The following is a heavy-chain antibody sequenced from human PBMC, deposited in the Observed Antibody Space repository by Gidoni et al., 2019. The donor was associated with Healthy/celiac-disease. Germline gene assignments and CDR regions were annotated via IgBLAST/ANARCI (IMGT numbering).Heavy chain of an antibody. J-gene: IGHJ4*02. CDR1: GGPITSSSYY. Sequence: QLQLQESGPGLVKPSETLSLTCTVSGGPITSSSYYWGWIRQPPGKGLEWIGSIYYSGSTYYNPSLKSRVTISVDTSKNQFSLKLSSVTAADTAVYYCARHYLGKFWSGYLYYFDYWGQGTLVTVSS. CDR3: ARHYLGKFWSGYLYYFDY. CDR2: IYYSGST. V-gene: IGHV4-39*01. D-gene: IGHD3-3*01.